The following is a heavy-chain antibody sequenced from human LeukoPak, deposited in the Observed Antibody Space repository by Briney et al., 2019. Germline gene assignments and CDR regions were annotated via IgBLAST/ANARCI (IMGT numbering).Heavy chain of an antibody. CDR3: ASYKLRWYFDY. V-gene: IGHV4-61*02. CDR2: VFSNGDT. J-gene: IGHJ4*02. Sequence: SQTLSLTCTVSGGSISSGSYYWTWIRQPAGKGLEWIGRVFSNGDTYYNSSLKTRVTISSDTSKNQFSLRLSSVTAADTAVYYCASYKLRWYFDYWGQGTLVTVSS. CDR1: GGSISSGSYY. D-gene: IGHD4-23*01.